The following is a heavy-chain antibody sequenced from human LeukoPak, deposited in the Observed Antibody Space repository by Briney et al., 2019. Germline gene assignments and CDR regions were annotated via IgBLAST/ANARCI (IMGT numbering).Heavy chain of an antibody. V-gene: IGHV3-23*01. D-gene: IGHD3-10*01. Sequence: GGSLRLSRAASLFTLSSYAMSWVRQAPGKGREWVSAISGSGGSTYYPDSVNGRFTTSRDNSKNTLYLEMNSVTAEDTAVYYCANTPKSPWFEELIVDYWGQGTLVTVSS. CDR3: ANTPKSPWFEELIVDY. CDR2: ISGSGGST. CDR1: LFTLSSYA. J-gene: IGHJ4*01.